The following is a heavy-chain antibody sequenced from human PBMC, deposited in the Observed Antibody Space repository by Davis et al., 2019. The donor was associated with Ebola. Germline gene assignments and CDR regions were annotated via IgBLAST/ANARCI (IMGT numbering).Heavy chain of an antibody. V-gene: IGHV3-11*01. CDR3: AKDLMTTVTTAYHDAFDI. CDR2: ISDSGTTM. Sequence: PGGSLRLSCAASGFTFSDHYMSWIRQAPGKGLEWVSYISDSGTTMYYADSAKGRFTISRDNSKNTLYLQMNSLRAEDTAVYYCAKDLMTTVTTAYHDAFDIWGQGTMVTVSS. J-gene: IGHJ3*02. D-gene: IGHD4-17*01. CDR1: GFTFSDHY.